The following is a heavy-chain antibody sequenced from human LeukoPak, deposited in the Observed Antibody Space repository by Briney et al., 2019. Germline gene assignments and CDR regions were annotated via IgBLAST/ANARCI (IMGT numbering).Heavy chain of an antibody. D-gene: IGHD3-9*01. CDR3: ATSYDILIGYFGS. V-gene: IGHV3-48*04. CDR1: GFTFSSYA. Sequence: GRSLRLSCAASGFTFSSYAMHWVRQAAGKGLEWVSYISSSSSTIYYADSVKGRFTISRDNAKNLLYLYMNSLRAEDTAVYYCATSYDILIGYFGSWGQGTLVTVSS. J-gene: IGHJ4*02. CDR2: ISSSSSTI.